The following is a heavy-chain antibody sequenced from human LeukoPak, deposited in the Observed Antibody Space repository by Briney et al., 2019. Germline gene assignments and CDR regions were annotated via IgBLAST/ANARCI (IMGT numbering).Heavy chain of an antibody. V-gene: IGHV3-66*02. CDR1: GFTVSNSY. CDR3: ARELPPIYNMDV. CDR2: IYSGGST. Sequence: HPGGSLRLSCAASGFTVSNSYMSWVRQAPGKGLEWVSAIYSGGSTYYADSVKGRFTISRDNSKNTLYLQMNSLRAEDTAVYYCARELPPIYNMDVWGKGTTVTVSS. D-gene: IGHD1-26*01. J-gene: IGHJ6*03.